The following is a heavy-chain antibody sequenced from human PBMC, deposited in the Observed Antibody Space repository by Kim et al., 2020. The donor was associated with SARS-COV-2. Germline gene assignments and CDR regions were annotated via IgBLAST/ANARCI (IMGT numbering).Heavy chain of an antibody. CDR3: AKDQGIAAAGTRTGGSDY. Sequence: KGRITISRDNPKNTLYLQMNSLRAEDTAVYYGAKDQGIAAAGTRTGGSDYWGQGTLVTVSS. J-gene: IGHJ4*02. V-gene: IGHV3-30*02. D-gene: IGHD6-13*01.